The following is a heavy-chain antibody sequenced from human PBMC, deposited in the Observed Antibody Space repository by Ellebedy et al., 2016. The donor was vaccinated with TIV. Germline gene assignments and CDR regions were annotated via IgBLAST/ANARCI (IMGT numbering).Heavy chain of an antibody. CDR2: ITSAGDT. CDR1: GFTFSSHD. CDR3: ARATSGFDY. V-gene: IGHV3-13*01. Sequence: GESLKISCAASGFTFSSHDMHWVRQPTGKVLEWVSGITSAGDTYYLGSVKGRFIIPRDSAKNSLYLQMNSLRAEDTAVYYCARATSGFDYWGQGALATVSS. D-gene: IGHD5-24*01. J-gene: IGHJ4*02.